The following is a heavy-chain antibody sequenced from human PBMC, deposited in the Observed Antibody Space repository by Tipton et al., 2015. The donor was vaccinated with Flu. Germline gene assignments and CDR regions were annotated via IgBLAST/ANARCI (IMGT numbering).Heavy chain of an antibody. CDR3: ARDPSLGMPDYFDS. D-gene: IGHD2-2*01. CDR1: GDSISSRYY. V-gene: IGHV4-38-2*02. Sequence: TLSLTCAVSGDSISSRYYWGWIRQPPGRGLEWIGNINPNGNAYHNPSLKSRVTVSVDPSMSQFSLRLTSVTAADTAVYYCARDPSLGMPDYFDSRGQGILVTASS. J-gene: IGHJ4*02. CDR2: INPNGNA.